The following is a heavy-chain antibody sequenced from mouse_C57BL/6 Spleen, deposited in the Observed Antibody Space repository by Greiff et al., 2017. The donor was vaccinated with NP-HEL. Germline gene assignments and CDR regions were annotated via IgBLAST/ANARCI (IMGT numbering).Heavy chain of an antibody. Sequence: VQLQQSGAELVKPGASVKLSCTASGFNITDYYMHWVKQRTEQGLEWIGRIDPEDGETKYAPKFQGKATITADTSSNTAYLQLSSLTSEDTAVYYCARFDGYYLAYWGQGTLVTVSA. CDR3: ARFDGYYLAY. V-gene: IGHV14-2*01. CDR1: GFNITDYY. J-gene: IGHJ3*01. D-gene: IGHD2-3*01. CDR2: IDPEDGET.